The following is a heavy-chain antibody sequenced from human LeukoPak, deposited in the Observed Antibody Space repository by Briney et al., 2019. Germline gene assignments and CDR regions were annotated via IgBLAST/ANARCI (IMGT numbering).Heavy chain of an antibody. Sequence: GGSLRLSCAASGFTFGTCAMSWVRQAPGRGLEWVSGISGTTSGTYYADSVKGRFTISRDNSKNTLFLQVNSLRAEDTAVYYCAKVRTYFYHGLDVWGQGTTVTVSS. CDR2: ISGTTSGT. CDR3: AKVRTYFYHGLDV. J-gene: IGHJ6*02. CDR1: GFTFGTCA. V-gene: IGHV3-23*01. D-gene: IGHD1-14*01.